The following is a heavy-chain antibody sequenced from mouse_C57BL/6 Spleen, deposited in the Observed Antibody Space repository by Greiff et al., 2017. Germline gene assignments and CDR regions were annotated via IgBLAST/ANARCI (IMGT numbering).Heavy chain of an antibody. J-gene: IGHJ2*01. V-gene: IGHV1-15*01. D-gene: IGHD1-1*01. CDR1: GYTFTDYE. CDR2: IDPETGGT. Sequence: QVQLKQSGAELVRPGASVTLSCKASGYTFTDYEMHWVKQTPVHGLEWIGAIDPETGGTAYNQKFKGKAILTADKSSSTAYMELRSLTSEDSAVYYCTRVLPYFDYWGQGTTLTVAS. CDR3: TRVLPYFDY.